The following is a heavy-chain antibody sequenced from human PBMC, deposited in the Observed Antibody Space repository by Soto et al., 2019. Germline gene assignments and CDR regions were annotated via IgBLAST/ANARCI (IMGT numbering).Heavy chain of an antibody. J-gene: IGHJ4*02. D-gene: IGHD5-12*01. CDR2: ISDRGGSL. CDR1: GFSFSSYA. CDR3: ATGSLEYSAAVDN. Sequence: EVQLLECGGGLVQPGGSLRLSCAASGFSFSSYAMVWVRQAPGKGLEGVSVISDRGGSLYFADSVKGRFTISRDNSKNVLSLEMNSLRAEDTATYFCATGSLEYSAAVDNWGQGTLVVVSS. V-gene: IGHV3-23*01.